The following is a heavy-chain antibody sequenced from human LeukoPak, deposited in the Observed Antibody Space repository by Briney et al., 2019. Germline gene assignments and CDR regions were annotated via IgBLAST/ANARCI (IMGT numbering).Heavy chain of an antibody. J-gene: IGHJ4*02. CDR1: GGSIGSYY. Sequence: SETLSLTXTVSGGSIGSYYWSWIRQPPGKGLEWLGYIYYSGSTNYNPSLKSRVTISVDTSKNQFSLKLSSVTAADTAVYYCARPTRGYSYGPIDYWGQGTLVTVSS. D-gene: IGHD5-18*01. V-gene: IGHV4-59*01. CDR2: IYYSGST. CDR3: ARPTRGYSYGPIDY.